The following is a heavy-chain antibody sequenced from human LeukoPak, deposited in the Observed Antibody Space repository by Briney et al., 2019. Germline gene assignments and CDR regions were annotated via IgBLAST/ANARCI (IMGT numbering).Heavy chain of an antibody. J-gene: IGHJ4*02. CDR2: ITASGGTT. CDR3: AKDGKNSGYLYYFDN. CDR1: GFSFGNHP. Sequence: GGSLRLSCAAAGFSFGNHPMSWVRQAPGKGLEWVSAITASGGTTHYADSVKGRFTISRDNSKNNLYLQLSSLGAEDTAIYHCAKDGKNSGYLYYFDNWGQGTLVTVSS. V-gene: IGHV3-23*01. D-gene: IGHD3-22*01.